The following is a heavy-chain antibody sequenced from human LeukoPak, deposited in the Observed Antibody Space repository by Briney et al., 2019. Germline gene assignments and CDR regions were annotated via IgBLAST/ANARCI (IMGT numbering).Heavy chain of an antibody. V-gene: IGHV3-74*01. CDR2: INSDGSST. J-gene: IGHJ3*02. D-gene: IGHD1-14*01. CDR3: ARDRFPEGNDAFDI. Sequence: GGSLRLPCAASGFTFSSYWMHWVRQAPGKGLVWVSRINSDGSSTSYADSVKGRFTISRDNAKNTLYLQMNSLRAEDTALYYCARDRFPEGNDAFDIWGQGTMVTVSS. CDR1: GFTFSSYW.